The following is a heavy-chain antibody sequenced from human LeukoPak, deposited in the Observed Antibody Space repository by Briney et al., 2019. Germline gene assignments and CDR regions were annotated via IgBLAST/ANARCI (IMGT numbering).Heavy chain of an antibody. D-gene: IGHD3-10*01. V-gene: IGHV1-69*13. J-gene: IGHJ6*03. CDR2: IIPIFGTA. CDR1: GGTFSSYA. CDR3: ASGGLYGSGSWAAGYYYMDV. Sequence: SVKVSCKASGGTFSSYAISWVRQAPGQGLEWMGGIIPIFGTANYAQKFQGRVTITADESTSTAYMELSSLRSEDTAVYYCASGGLYGSGSWAAGYYYMDVWGKGTTVTISS.